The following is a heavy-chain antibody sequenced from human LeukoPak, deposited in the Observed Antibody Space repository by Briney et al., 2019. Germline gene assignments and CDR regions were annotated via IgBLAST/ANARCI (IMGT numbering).Heavy chain of an antibody. V-gene: IGHV3-30-3*01. D-gene: IGHD3-9*01. CDR1: GFTFSTYD. Sequence: GRSLRLSCAASGFTFSTYDMHWVRQAPGKGLEWVAVISREGGIAYHADSVKGRFTISRDNSKNTLYLQMNSLRADDTAVYYCARHFTTGSIDHWGQGNLVTVSS. CDR3: ARHFTTGSIDH. CDR2: ISREGGIA. J-gene: IGHJ4*02.